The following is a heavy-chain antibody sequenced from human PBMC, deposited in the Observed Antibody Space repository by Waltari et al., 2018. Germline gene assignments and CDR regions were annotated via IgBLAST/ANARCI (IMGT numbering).Heavy chain of an antibody. D-gene: IGHD1-26*01. Sequence: QVQLVQSGAEVKKPGASVTVSCKASGYTFTGYYMHWVRQAPGQGLGGMGGINPNSGGTNYAQKFQGRVTMTRDTSISTAYMELSRLRSDDTAVYYCARAPGATIFWGDYWGQGTLVTVSS. CDR3: ARAPGATIFWGDY. CDR1: GYTFTGYY. CDR2: INPNSGGT. V-gene: IGHV1-2*02. J-gene: IGHJ4*02.